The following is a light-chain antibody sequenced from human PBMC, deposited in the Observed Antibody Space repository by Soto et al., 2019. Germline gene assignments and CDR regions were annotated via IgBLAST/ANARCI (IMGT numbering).Light chain of an antibody. CDR1: QTINNN. V-gene: IGKV3-15*01. CDR2: GAS. CDR3: QQYNNWPQT. Sequence: VMTQAPATLSVSPGERATLSFRASQTINNNVAWYQLKDGQVPRLLIYGASTRAADVPARFSGGGSGTEFTLTISSLQSEDFAEYHCQQYNNWPQTFAQGTKV. J-gene: IGKJ1*01.